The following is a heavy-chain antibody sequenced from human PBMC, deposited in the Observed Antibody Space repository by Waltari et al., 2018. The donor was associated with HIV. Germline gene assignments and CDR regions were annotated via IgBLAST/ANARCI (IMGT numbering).Heavy chain of an antibody. V-gene: IGHV3-23*01. D-gene: IGHD3-22*01. CDR1: GFTFSSYA. CDR3: AKDRGYDSSGLDAFDI. J-gene: IGHJ3*02. CDR2: ISGSGGST. Sequence: EVQLLESGGGLVQPGGSLRLSCAASGFTFSSYAMSWVRQAPGKGLEWVSAISGSGGSTYYADSVKGRFTISRDNSKNTLYLQMNSLGAEDTAVYYCAKDRGYDSSGLDAFDIWGQGTMVTVSS.